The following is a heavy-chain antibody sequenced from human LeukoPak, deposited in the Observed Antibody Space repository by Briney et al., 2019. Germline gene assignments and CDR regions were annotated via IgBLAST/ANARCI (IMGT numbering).Heavy chain of an antibody. V-gene: IGHV3-23*01. D-gene: IGHD3-16*02. CDR2: ISGSGGST. J-gene: IGHJ4*02. CDR1: GFTFSSYA. CDR3: AKGLYDYVWGSYRLLDFDY. Sequence: GGSLRLSCAASGFTFSSYAMSWVRQAPGKGLEWVSAISGSGGSTYYADSVKGRFTISRDNSKSTLYLQMNSLRAEDTAVYYCAKGLYDYVWGSYRLLDFDYWGQGTLVTVSS.